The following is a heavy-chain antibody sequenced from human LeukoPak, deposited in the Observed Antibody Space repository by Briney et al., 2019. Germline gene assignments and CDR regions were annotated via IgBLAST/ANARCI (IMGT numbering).Heavy chain of an antibody. D-gene: IGHD5-12*01. Sequence: SETLSLTCTVSGGSISSGGYYWSWIRQPPGKGLEWIGYIYHSGSTYYNPSLKSRVTISVDRSKNQFSLKLSSVTAADTAVYYCARGQWLRRYFDYWGQGTLVTVSS. V-gene: IGHV4-30-2*01. CDR2: IYHSGST. CDR1: GGSISSGGYY. J-gene: IGHJ4*02. CDR3: ARGQWLRRYFDY.